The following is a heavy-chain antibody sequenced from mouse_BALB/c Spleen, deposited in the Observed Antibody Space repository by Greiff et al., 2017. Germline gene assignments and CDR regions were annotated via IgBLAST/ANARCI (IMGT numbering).Heavy chain of an antibody. V-gene: IGHV1S81*02. CDR1: GYTFTSYY. D-gene: IGHD2-1*01. J-gene: IGHJ2*01. Sequence: VQLVESGAELVKPGASVKLSCKASGYTFTSYYMYWVKQRPGQGLEWIGEINPSNGGTNFNEKFKSKATLTVDKSSSTAYMQLSSLTSEDSAVYYCTREDYGNFDYWGQGTTLTVSS. CDR2: INPSNGGT. CDR3: TREDYGNFDY.